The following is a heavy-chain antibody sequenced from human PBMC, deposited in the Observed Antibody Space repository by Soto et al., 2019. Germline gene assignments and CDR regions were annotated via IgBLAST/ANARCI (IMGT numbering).Heavy chain of an antibody. J-gene: IGHJ3*02. V-gene: IGHV3-30-3*01. CDR1: RFTFSYYA. CDR2: ILSDGSKQ. Sequence: QVQLVESGGGVVQPGRSLRLSCAASRFTFSYYAMHWIRQAPGKGLEWMAVILSDGSKQYYAESVKGRFTISRDNYKSTLYLQMNRLRVEDTALYYCVGTIAVAGPDAFYMWGQGTMVTVSS. D-gene: IGHD6-19*01. CDR3: VGTIAVAGPDAFYM.